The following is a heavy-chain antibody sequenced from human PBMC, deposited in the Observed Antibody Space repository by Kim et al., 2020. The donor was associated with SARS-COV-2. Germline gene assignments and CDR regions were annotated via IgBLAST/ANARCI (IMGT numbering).Heavy chain of an antibody. V-gene: IGHV3-64*01. CDR2: ISSNGGST. CDR1: GFTFSSYA. J-gene: IGHJ4*02. Sequence: GGSLRLSCAASGFTFSSYAMHWVRQAPGKGLEYVSAISSNGGSTYYANSVKGRFTISRDNSKNTLYLQMGSLRAEDMAVYYCARGSTGGSGIRPDYWGQGTLVTVSS. D-gene: IGHD2-15*01. CDR3: ARGSTGGSGIRPDY.